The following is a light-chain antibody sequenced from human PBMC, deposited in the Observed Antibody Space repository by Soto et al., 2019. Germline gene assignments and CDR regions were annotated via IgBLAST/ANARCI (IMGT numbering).Light chain of an antibody. V-gene: IGLV2-14*01. J-gene: IGLJ2*01. Sequence: QSVLTQPASVSGSPGQSITISCTGTSSDVGGYNYVSWYQQHPGKAPKLMIYEVSNRPSGVSNRFSGSKSGNTASLTISGLQAEDGADYYCSSYTSSRRVVFGGGTKVTVL. CDR2: EVS. CDR3: SSYTSSRRVV. CDR1: SSDVGGYNY.